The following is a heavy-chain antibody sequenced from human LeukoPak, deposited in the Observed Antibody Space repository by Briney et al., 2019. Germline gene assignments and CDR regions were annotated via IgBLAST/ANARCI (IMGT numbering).Heavy chain of an antibody. V-gene: IGHV3-30*04. CDR3: LRGPRHDTSEYYRAFDV. J-gene: IGHJ3*01. CDR1: GFTFDKYS. Sequence: PGRSLRLSCAASGFTFDKYSIHWVRQAPGKGLEWVAVISYDGKNKYYADSVKGRFTVSRDNSKNMLSLQMNSLRAEDTAIYYRLRGPRHDTSEYYRAFDVWGQGTMVTVSS. D-gene: IGHD3-22*01. CDR2: ISYDGKNK.